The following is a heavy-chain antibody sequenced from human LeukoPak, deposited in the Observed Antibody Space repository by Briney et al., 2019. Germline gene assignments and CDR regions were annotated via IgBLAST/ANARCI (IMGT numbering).Heavy chain of an antibody. V-gene: IGHV3-53*01. Sequence: LSLTCTVSGGSISSGDYYWSWIRQPPGKGLEWVSVIYSGGSTYYADSVKGRFTISRDNSKNTLYLQMNSLRAEDTAVYYCARGGYSSGWRREYFQHWGQGTLVTVSS. CDR3: ARGGYSSGWRREYFQH. J-gene: IGHJ1*01. CDR2: IYSGGST. CDR1: GGSISSGDYY. D-gene: IGHD6-19*01.